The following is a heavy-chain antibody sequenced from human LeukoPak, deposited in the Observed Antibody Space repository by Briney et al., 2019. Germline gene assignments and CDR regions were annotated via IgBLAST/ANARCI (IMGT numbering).Heavy chain of an antibody. CDR3: ARSIPTNDYGDYEAWFDP. D-gene: IGHD4-17*01. V-gene: IGHV1-69*05. CDR1: GGTFSSYA. CDR2: IIPIFGTA. J-gene: IGHJ5*02. Sequence: SVKVSCKASGGTFSSYAISWVRQAPGQGLEWMGGIIPIFGTANYAQKFQGGVTITTDESTSTAYMELSSLRSEDTAVYYCARSIPTNDYGDYEAWFDPWGQGTLVTVSS.